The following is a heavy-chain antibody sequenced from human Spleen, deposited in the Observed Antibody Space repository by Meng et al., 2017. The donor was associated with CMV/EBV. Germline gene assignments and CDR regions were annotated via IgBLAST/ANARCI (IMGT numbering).Heavy chain of an antibody. CDR1: GGTFSSNA. V-gene: IGHV1-69*10. Sequence: SVKVSCKASGGTFSSNAISWVRQAPGQGLEWMGGILPILNRVNYAPKFLGRVTNTAAKSMNTVYMEVSSLTSEDTAVYYCARGGHCIGTSCYWGGWFGPWGQGTLVTVSS. J-gene: IGHJ5*02. D-gene: IGHD2-2*01. CDR3: ARGGHCIGTSCYWGGWFGP. CDR2: ILPILNRV.